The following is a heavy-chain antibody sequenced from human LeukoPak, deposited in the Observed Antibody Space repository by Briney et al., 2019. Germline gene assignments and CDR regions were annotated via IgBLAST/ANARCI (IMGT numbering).Heavy chain of an antibody. V-gene: IGHV4-30-4*08. CDR3: ARDQGVVGATTSGYFDY. J-gene: IGHJ4*02. Sequence: PSETLSLTCTVSGGSISSGDYYWSWIRQPPGKGLEWIGYIYYSGSTNYNPSLKSRVTISVDTSKNQFSLKLSSVTAADTALYSCARDQGVVGATTSGYFDYWGQRSLVTVSS. CDR1: GGSISSGDYY. D-gene: IGHD1-26*01. CDR2: IYYSGST.